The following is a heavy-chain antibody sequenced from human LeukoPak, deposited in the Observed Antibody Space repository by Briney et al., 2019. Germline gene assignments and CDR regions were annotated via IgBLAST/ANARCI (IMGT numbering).Heavy chain of an antibody. V-gene: IGHV3-23*01. J-gene: IGHJ6*03. Sequence: GGSLRLSCAASGFTFNNYGMSWVRQAPGKGLELVSAISGSGGSTYSADSVKGRFNISRDNSKNTLYLQMNSLRAEDTAVYYCAKEGCGSGSCYSYYYYMDVWGKGTTVTISS. CDR1: GFTFNNYG. CDR2: ISGSGGST. D-gene: IGHD1-26*01. CDR3: AKEGCGSGSCYSYYYYMDV.